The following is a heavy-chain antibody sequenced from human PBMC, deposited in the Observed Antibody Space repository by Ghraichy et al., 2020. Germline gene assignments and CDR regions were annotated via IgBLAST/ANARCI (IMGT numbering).Heavy chain of an antibody. CDR2: IYSSGFT. CDR1: GGSISGFY. Sequence: SETLSLTCTVSGGSISGFYWTWIRQPPGKGLEWIGYIYSSGFTNYNPSLKSRATISVDTSKNQLSLNLSSVTAADTAVYYCARQRNIGLVRWFDPWGPGTLVTVSS. D-gene: IGHD5-12*01. CDR3: ARQRNIGLVRWFDP. V-gene: IGHV4-59*08. J-gene: IGHJ5*02.